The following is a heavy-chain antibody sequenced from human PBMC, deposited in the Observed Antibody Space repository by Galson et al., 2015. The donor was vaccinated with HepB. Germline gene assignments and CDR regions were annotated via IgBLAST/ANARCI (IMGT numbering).Heavy chain of an antibody. J-gene: IGHJ6*02. D-gene: IGHD1-1*01. CDR2: IFPADSDT. Sequence: SGAEVKKPGESLKISCKSSGYNFTTYWIGWVRQMPGKGLEWMGIIFPADSDTRYSPSFQGQVTISADKSISTAYLQWISLRASDSAMYYCAGRHATTTDYGMDVWGQGTTVTVSS. V-gene: IGHV5-51*03. CDR1: GYNFTTYW. CDR3: AGRHATTTDYGMDV.